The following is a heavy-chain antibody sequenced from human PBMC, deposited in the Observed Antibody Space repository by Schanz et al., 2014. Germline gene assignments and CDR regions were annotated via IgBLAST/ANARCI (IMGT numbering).Heavy chain of an antibody. CDR1: GFIFSNYG. J-gene: IGHJ6*02. CDR3: AKARRKSNCSGVRCFHDSYYGMDV. CDR2: IWSDGSGK. V-gene: IGHV3-33*06. D-gene: IGHD2-15*01. Sequence: QVQLVESGGGVVQPGGSLRLSCAASGFIFSNYGMHWVRQAPGKGLEWVAVIWSDGSGKYYADSVKGRFTISRDSPKNTLYLQMNSLRAEDTAVYYCAKARRKSNCSGVRCFHDSYYGMDVWGQGTTVTVSS.